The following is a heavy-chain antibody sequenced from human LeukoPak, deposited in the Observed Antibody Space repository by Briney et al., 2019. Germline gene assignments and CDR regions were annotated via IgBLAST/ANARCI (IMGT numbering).Heavy chain of an antibody. J-gene: IGHJ4*02. V-gene: IGHV4-61*01. D-gene: IGHD3-22*01. CDR3: ARAPTGRDSSGYYGDYFDY. Sequence: SETLSLTCTVSGGSVRSGSYYWSWIRQPPGKGLEWIGYIYYSGTTNYNPSLKSRLTISVDTSKNQFSLKLSSVTAADPAVYYCARAPTGRDSSGYYGDYFDYWGQGTLVTVSS. CDR1: GGSVRSGSYY. CDR2: IYYSGTT.